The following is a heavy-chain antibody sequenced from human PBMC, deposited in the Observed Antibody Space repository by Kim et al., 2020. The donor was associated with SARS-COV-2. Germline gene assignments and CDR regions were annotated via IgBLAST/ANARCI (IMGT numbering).Heavy chain of an antibody. V-gene: IGHV1-18*04. CDR1: GYTFTSYG. Sequence: ASVKVSCKASGYTFTSYGISWVRQAPGQGLEWMGWISAYNGNTNYAQKLQGRVTMTTDTSTSTAYMELRSLRSDDTAVYYCARGRRYDILTGYFSPDYYYGMDVWGQGTTVTVSS. D-gene: IGHD3-9*01. CDR3: ARGRRYDILTGYFSPDYYYGMDV. CDR2: ISAYNGNT. J-gene: IGHJ6*02.